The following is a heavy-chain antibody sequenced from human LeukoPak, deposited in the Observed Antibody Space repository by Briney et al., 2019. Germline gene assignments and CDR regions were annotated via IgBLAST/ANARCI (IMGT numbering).Heavy chain of an antibody. J-gene: IGHJ3*02. Sequence: PSETLSLTCTVSGGSISSYYWSWIRQPPGKGLEWIGYIYYSGSTNYNPSLKSRVTISVDTSKNQFSLKLSSVTAADTAVYYCARHKRSGALRYFDWLEFWAFDIWGQGTMVTVSS. CDR2: IYYSGST. CDR3: ARHKRSGALRYFDWLEFWAFDI. D-gene: IGHD3-9*01. V-gene: IGHV4-59*08. CDR1: GGSISSYY.